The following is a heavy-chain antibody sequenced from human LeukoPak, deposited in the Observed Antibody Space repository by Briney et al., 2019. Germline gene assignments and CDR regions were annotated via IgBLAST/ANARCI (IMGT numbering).Heavy chain of an antibody. V-gene: IGHV3-7*01. D-gene: IGHD3-3*01. J-gene: IGHJ4*02. CDR1: EFTFFTYW. CDR2: IKQDGSEK. CDR3: ARDDSPYDFWSGPGD. Sequence: GGSLRLSCAASEFTFFTYWMSWVRQAPGKGLEWVANIKQDGSEKYYVDSVKGRFTISRDNAKNSLYLQMDSLRAEDTAVYYCARDDSPYDFWSGPGDWGQGTLVTVSS.